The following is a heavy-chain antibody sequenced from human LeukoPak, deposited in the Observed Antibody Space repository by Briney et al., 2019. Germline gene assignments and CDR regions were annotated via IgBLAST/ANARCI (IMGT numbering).Heavy chain of an antibody. CDR2: IYYSGST. CDR3: ASVTIWYGDYPSYYFDY. D-gene: IGHD4-17*01. V-gene: IGHV4-30-4*08. CDR1: GGSISSGDYY. Sequence: SETLSLTCTVSGGSISSGDYYWSWIRQPPGKGLEWIGYIYYSGSTYYNPSLKSRVTISVDTSKNQFSLKLSSVTAADTAMYYCASVTIWYGDYPSYYFDYWGQGTLVTVSS. J-gene: IGHJ4*02.